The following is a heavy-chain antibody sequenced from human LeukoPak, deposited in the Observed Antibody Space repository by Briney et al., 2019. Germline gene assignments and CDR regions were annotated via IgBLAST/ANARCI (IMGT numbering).Heavy chain of an antibody. CDR1: GYTFTGYY. Sequence: GASVKVSCKASGYTFTGYYIHWVRQAPGQGLEWMGWINPDSGGTVYAQKFQGRVTMTRVTSISTAYMELSSLRSDDTAVYYCVRVASMVRGVIGYLQHWGQGTLVTVSS. D-gene: IGHD3-10*01. J-gene: IGHJ1*01. CDR2: INPDSGGT. CDR3: VRVASMVRGVIGYLQH. V-gene: IGHV1-2*02.